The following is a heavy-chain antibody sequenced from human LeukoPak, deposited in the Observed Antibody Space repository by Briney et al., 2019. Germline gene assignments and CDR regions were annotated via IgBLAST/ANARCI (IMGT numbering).Heavy chain of an antibody. CDR2: IYYSGST. CDR3: ASGGGYNVYDY. D-gene: IGHD3-10*02. Sequence: NASETLSLTCAVYGGSFSGYYWGWIRQPPGKGLEWIGSIYYSGSTYYNPSLKSRVTISVDTSKDQFSLKLSSVTASDTAVYYCASGGGYNVYDYWGRGTLVTISS. J-gene: IGHJ4*02. V-gene: IGHV4-34*01. CDR1: GGSFSGYY.